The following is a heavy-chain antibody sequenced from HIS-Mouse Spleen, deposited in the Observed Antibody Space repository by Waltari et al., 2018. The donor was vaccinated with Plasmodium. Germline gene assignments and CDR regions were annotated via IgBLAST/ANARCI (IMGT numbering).Heavy chain of an antibody. CDR2: ISNDGSNN. J-gene: IGHJ6*02. D-gene: IGHD3-3*01. Sequence: QVQLVESGGGVVQPGRSLRLSCAASGFTFSRYAMHWVRQAPGKGVEGVAGISNDGSNNYYADSVKGRFTISRDNSKNTLYLQMNSLRAEDTAVYYCARLYYDFWSGYYPYGMDVWGQGTTVTVSS. V-gene: IGHV3-30*04. CDR1: GFTFSRYA. CDR3: ARLYYDFWSGYYPYGMDV.